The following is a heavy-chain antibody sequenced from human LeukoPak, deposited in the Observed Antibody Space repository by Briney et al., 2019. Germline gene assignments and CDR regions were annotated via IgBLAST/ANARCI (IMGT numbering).Heavy chain of an antibody. D-gene: IGHD2/OR15-2a*01. CDR1: GYTFTSYY. CDR3: ARDFPYVGYHYYGMDV. V-gene: IGHV1-46*01. CDR2: INPSGGST. Sequence: GASVKVSCKASGYTFTSYYMHWVRQAPGQGLEWMGIINPSGGSTGYAQKFQGRVTMTRDTSTSTVYMELSSLRSEDTAVYYCARDFPYVGYHYYGMDVWGQGTTVTVSS. J-gene: IGHJ6*02.